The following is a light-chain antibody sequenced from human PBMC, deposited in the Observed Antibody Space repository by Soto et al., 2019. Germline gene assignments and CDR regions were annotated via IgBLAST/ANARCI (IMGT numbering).Light chain of an antibody. CDR3: QQRKSYPIT. Sequence: DIQLTQSPSFLSASVGDRVTITCRASQDINTYLAWYQQKPGKAPKLLIFAASTLQNGVPSRFSGSGSGTVFTVTITSLQPEDFATYYRQQRKSYPITFGQGTRLEIK. CDR1: QDINTY. V-gene: IGKV1-9*01. CDR2: AAS. J-gene: IGKJ5*01.